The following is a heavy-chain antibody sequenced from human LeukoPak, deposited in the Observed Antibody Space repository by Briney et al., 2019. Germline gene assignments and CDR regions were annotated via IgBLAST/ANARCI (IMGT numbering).Heavy chain of an antibody. D-gene: IGHD6-19*01. J-gene: IGHJ4*02. Sequence: SETLSLTCTVSGGSISSSSYYWGWIRQPPGKGLEWIGSINYSGSTYYNPSLKSRVTISVDTSKNQFSLKLNSVTAADTTVYYCARLASIAVARFGYWGQGTLVTVSS. V-gene: IGHV4-39*01. CDR3: ARLASIAVARFGY. CDR2: INYSGST. CDR1: GGSISSSSYY.